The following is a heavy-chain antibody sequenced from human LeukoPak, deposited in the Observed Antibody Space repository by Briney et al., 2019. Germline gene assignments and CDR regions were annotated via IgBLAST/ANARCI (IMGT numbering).Heavy chain of an antibody. CDR2: MNPNSGNT. D-gene: IGHD2-15*01. V-gene: IGHV1-8*03. CDR1: GYTFTSYD. Sequence: ASVKVSCKASGYTFTSYDINWVRQATGQGLEWMGWMNPNSGNTGYAQKFQGRVTITRNTSISTAYMELNSLRAEDAAVYYCAKAPVTSCRGAFCYPFDYWGQGTLVTVSS. CDR3: AKAPVTSCRGAFCYPFDY. J-gene: IGHJ4*02.